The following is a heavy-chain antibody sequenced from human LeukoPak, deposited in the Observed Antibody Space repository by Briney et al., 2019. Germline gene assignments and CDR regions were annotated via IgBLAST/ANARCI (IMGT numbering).Heavy chain of an antibody. Sequence: GESLKISCKGSGYRFTSYWISWVRQMPGKGLEWMGRIDPSDSYTNYSPSFQGHVTISADKSISTAYLQWSSLKASDTAMYYCATFHYDILTGYSLFDYWGQGTLVTVSS. J-gene: IGHJ4*02. CDR1: GYRFTSYW. V-gene: IGHV5-10-1*01. CDR3: ATFHYDILTGYSLFDY. CDR2: IDPSDSYT. D-gene: IGHD3-9*01.